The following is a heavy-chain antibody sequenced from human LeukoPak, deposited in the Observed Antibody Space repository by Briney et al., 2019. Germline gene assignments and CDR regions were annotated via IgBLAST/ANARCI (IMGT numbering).Heavy chain of an antibody. D-gene: IGHD4-17*01. J-gene: IGHJ3*02. CDR3: AKGTAYGDYLDAFDI. CDR1: GFTFSSYA. Sequence: GGSLRLSCAASGFTFSSYAMSWVRQAPGKGLEWVSAISGSGGSTYYADSVEGRFTISRDNSKNTLYLQMNSLRAEDTAVYYCAKGTAYGDYLDAFDIWGQGTMVTVSS. V-gene: IGHV3-23*01. CDR2: ISGSGGST.